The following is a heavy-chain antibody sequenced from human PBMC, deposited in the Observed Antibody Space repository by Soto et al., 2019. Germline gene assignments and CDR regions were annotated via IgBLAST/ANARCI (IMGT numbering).Heavy chain of an antibody. Sequence: GGSLRLSCAASGFTFSNYAMTWVRQAPGKGLEWVSTISGSGGTTYYADSVKGRFTISRDNSENTLYLQIKSLRAEDTAVYYCAKSGTPRTIGVTGRYYFDYWGQGTLVTVSS. CDR3: AKSGTPRTIGVTGRYYFDY. CDR1: GFTFSNYA. J-gene: IGHJ4*02. CDR2: ISGSGGTT. V-gene: IGHV3-23*01. D-gene: IGHD6-19*01.